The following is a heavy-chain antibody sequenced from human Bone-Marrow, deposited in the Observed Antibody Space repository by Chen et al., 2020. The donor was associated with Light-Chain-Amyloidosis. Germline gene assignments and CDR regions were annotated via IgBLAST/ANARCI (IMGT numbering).Heavy chain of an antibody. CDR2: IPWNSGHI. CDR3: ARDLASSAWYALDS. D-gene: IGHD6-19*01. Sequence: EVQLVESGGDLVQPGRSLRLSCTASGFTFDAHAIHWVRQPPGKGLEWVSGIPWNSGHIDYADSVKGRFTVSRDNAKSSLYLQMNSLGVEDTALYFCARDLASSAWYALDSWGQGTQVTVSS. V-gene: IGHV3-9*01. J-gene: IGHJ4*02. CDR1: GFTFDAHA.